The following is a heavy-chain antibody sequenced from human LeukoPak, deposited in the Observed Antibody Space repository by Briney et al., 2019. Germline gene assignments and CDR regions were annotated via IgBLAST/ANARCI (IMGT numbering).Heavy chain of an antibody. D-gene: IGHD3-3*01. J-gene: IGHJ5*02. Sequence: SETLSLTCTVSGGSISSYYWSWIRQTAGKGLEWIGRIYTSGSTNYNPSLKSRVTMSVDTSKNQFSLKLSSVTAADTAVYYCARDSGGEALGSGYYSAQNWFDPWGQGTLVTVPS. CDR3: ARDSGGEALGSGYYSAQNWFDP. CDR2: IYTSGST. CDR1: GGSISSYY. V-gene: IGHV4-4*07.